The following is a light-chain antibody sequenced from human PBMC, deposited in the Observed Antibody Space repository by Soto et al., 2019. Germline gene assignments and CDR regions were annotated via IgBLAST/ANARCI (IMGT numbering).Light chain of an antibody. CDR3: QKYNSAPLT. V-gene: IGKV1-27*01. CDR2: AAS. J-gene: IGKJ4*01. Sequence: DIPMTQSPSSLSASVGDRVTITCRASQVISNYLAWYQQKPGKVPKLLIYAASTLQSGVPSRFSGSGSGTDFTLTISSLQPDDVATYYCQKYNSAPLTFGGGTKVEV. CDR1: QVISNY.